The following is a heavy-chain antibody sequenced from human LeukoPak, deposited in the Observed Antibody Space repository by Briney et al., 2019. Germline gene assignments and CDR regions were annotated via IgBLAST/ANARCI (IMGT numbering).Heavy chain of an antibody. V-gene: IGHV4-59*01. CDR1: GRSISSYY. J-gene: IGHJ4*02. D-gene: IGHD3-3*01. CDR3: ARGSDYGDY. CDR2: MYYSGRT. Sequence: SETLSLTCTVSGRSISSYYWSCIRQPPGRGLEWIGYMYYSGRTNYNPSLKSRVTISINTSKNQFSLRLSSVTAAVTAVYYSARGSDYGDYWGQGTLVTVSS.